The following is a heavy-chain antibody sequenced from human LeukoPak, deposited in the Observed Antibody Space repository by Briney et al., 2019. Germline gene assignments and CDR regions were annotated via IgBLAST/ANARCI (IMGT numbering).Heavy chain of an antibody. CDR3: ARDQEDSGTDY. D-gene: IGHD3-10*01. V-gene: IGHV4-31*03. CDR1: GGSISSGDYY. CDR2: IYYSGST. J-gene: IGHJ4*02. Sequence: RPSQTVSLTCSVSGGSISSGDYYWSWIRQHPGKGLEWIGYIYYSGSTYYNPSLKSRVTISLDTSKNQFSLKLSSVTAADTAVYYCARDQEDSGTDYWGQGTLVTVSS.